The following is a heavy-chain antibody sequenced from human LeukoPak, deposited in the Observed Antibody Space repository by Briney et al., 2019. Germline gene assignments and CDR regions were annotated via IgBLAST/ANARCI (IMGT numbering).Heavy chain of an antibody. V-gene: IGHV3-48*04. CDR1: GFTFSSYS. J-gene: IGHJ4*02. Sequence: GGSLRLSCAASGFTFSSYSMNWVRQAPGKGLGWVSYISSSSSTIYYADSVKGRFTISRDNAKNSLYLQMNSLRAEDTGVYYCARRDSSSSAEFDYWGQGTLVTVSS. D-gene: IGHD6-6*01. CDR2: ISSSSSTI. CDR3: ARRDSSSSAEFDY.